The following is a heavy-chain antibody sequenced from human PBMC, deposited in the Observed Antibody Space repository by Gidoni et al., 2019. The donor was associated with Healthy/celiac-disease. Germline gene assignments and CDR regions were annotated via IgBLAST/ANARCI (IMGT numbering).Heavy chain of an antibody. Sequence: QVQLVQSGAGVKKPGASVKVSCKASGYTFTSYDINWVRQVTGQGLEWMGWMNPNSGNTGYAQKFQGRVTMTRNTSISTAYMELSSLRSEDTAVYYCARASVGRRTHRTGDNWFDPWGQGTLVTVSS. CDR3: ARASVGRRTHRTGDNWFDP. CDR1: GYTFTSYD. J-gene: IGHJ5*02. CDR2: MNPNSGNT. V-gene: IGHV1-8*01.